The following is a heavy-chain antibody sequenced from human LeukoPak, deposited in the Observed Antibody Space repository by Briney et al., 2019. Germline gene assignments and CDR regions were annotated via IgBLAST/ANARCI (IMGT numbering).Heavy chain of an antibody. J-gene: IGHJ4*02. V-gene: IGHV3-23*01. Sequence: GGSLRLSCAASGFTFSNYAMSWVRQAPGKGLEWLSTISGSGGSTYYADSVKGRFTISRDNSKNTVYLQMKSLRVEATAVYYCAKGLSATGDYYFDYWGQGALVTVSS. CDR3: AKGLSATGDYYFDY. CDR2: ISGSGGST. D-gene: IGHD2-21*01. CDR1: GFTFSNYA.